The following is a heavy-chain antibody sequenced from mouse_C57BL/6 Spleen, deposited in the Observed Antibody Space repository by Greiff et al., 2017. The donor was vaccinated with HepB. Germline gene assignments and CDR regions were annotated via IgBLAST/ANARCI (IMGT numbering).Heavy chain of an antibody. Sequence: VQLQQSGPELVKPGASVKIPCKASGYTFNDYNMEWVKQSHGKSLEWIGDINPNNGGTSYNQKIKGKATLTVDKSSSTAYMELRSLTSEDTAVYYCARGDYERYYAMDYWGQGTSVTVSS. CDR3: ARGDYERYYAMDY. J-gene: IGHJ4*01. CDR2: INPNNGGT. CDR1: GYTFNDYN. D-gene: IGHD2-4*01. V-gene: IGHV1-18*01.